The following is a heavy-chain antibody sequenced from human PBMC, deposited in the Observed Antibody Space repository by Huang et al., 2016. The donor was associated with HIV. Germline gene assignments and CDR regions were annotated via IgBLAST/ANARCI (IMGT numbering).Heavy chain of an antibody. Sequence: QLQLQESGPGLVKPSQNLSLTCPVFGGFVSSRYYYWAWIRQTPGKGLEWIVVINLSGTCYYNRSLKSRVSMSVDKTKNQFSVEVTAATAADSAIYYCARQGGDCTSISCYLSWFDPWGQGTLVTVSS. CDR2: INLSGTC. J-gene: IGHJ5*02. CDR3: ARQGGDCTSISCYLSWFDP. D-gene: IGHD2-2*01. V-gene: IGHV4-39*01. CDR1: GGFVSSRYYY.